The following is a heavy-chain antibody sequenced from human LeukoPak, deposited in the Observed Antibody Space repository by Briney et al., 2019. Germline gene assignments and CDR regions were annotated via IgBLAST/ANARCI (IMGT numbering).Heavy chain of an antibody. CDR2: INPNSGGT. D-gene: IGHD2-2*01. CDR1: EGTFSSYA. J-gene: IGHJ4*02. V-gene: IGHV1-2*02. CDR3: ARVELRVVVPAAMMDY. Sequence: ASVKVSCKASEGTFSSYAISWVRQAPGQGLEWMGWINPNSGGTNYAQKFQGRVTMTRDTSISTAYMELSRLRSDDTAVYYCARVELRVVVPAAMMDYWGQGTLVTVSS.